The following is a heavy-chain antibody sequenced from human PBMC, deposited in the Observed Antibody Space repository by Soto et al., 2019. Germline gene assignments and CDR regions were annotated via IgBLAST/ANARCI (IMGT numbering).Heavy chain of an antibody. J-gene: IGHJ4*02. CDR1: GLTFSSYA. V-gene: IGHV3-23*01. CDR2: ISSSGSIT. D-gene: IGHD6-19*01. Sequence: GSLRLCCAASGLTFSSYAMHWVRQAPGKGPEYVSGISSSGSITYYADSVRGRFTISRDNSKNTLYLQMNSLRAEDTAVYYCAKRLTGTSAWYYFDSWGQGTLVTVSS. CDR3: AKRLTGTSAWYYFDS.